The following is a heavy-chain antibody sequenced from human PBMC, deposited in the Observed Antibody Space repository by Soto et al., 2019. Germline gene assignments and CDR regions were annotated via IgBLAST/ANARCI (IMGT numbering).Heavy chain of an antibody. CDR3: AKCRWGVVSGGTLHLVN. Sequence: GGSLRLSCAASGFIFDDYAMYWVRQAPGKGREWVSSISWNSDSLVYADSVKGRFAISRDNAKNSLHLQMNGLRVDDTALYYCAKCRWGVVSGGTLHLVNWGQGTLVTVSS. CDR1: GFIFDDYA. V-gene: IGHV3-9*01. CDR2: ISWNSDSL. J-gene: IGHJ1*01. D-gene: IGHD2-21*01.